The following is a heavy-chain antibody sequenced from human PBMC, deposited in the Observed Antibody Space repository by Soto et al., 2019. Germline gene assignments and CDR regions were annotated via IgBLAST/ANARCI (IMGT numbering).Heavy chain of an antibody. V-gene: IGHV3-23*01. J-gene: IGHJ4*02. CDR3: TKGPQLWLPADY. Sequence: EVQLLESGGGLVQPGGSLRLSCAASGFTFSSYAMSWVRQAPGQGLEWVSAITDSGDSTYYADSVKGRFTISRDNSKNTLYLQMNSLRAEDTAVYYCTKGPQLWLPADYWGQGTLVTVSS. CDR1: GFTFSSYA. D-gene: IGHD5-18*01. CDR2: ITDSGDST.